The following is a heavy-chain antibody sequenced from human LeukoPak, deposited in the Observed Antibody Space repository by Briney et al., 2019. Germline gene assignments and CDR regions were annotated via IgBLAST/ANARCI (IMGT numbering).Heavy chain of an antibody. CDR3: ARPRDPGTMAFDY. V-gene: IGHV4-59*08. Sequence: SETLSPTCTVSGXSISSYYWTWIRQPPGKGLEWIGYIYYSGSTKYSPSLKSRVTISIDTSKNQFSLKLTSVTAADTAVYYYARPRDPGTMAFDYWGQGTLVTVSS. CDR2: IYYSGST. J-gene: IGHJ4*02. CDR1: GXSISSYY. D-gene: IGHD3-10*01.